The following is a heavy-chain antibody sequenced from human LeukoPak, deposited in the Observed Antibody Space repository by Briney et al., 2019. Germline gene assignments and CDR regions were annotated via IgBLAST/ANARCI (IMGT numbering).Heavy chain of an antibody. CDR2: IDHSGNT. Sequence: SEPLSLTFAVSGYSIRSGYYWGWIRQPPGKGLEWIGSIDHSGNTHYNPSLKSRVTISADTSTNQFSLKLSSVTAADTAVYYCASGMTTATDYWGQGTLVTVSS. D-gene: IGHD4-17*01. CDR1: GYSIRSGYY. CDR3: ASGMTTATDY. V-gene: IGHV4-38-2*01. J-gene: IGHJ4*02.